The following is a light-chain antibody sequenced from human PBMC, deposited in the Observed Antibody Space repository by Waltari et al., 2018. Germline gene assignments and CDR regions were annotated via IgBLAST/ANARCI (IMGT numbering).Light chain of an antibody. CDR1: QSVSSH. CDR2: DAS. Sequence: EIVFTHSPATLSFSPGERAPLSCRASQSVSSHLAWYQQKPGQSPRLLIYDASNRATGIPARFSGSGSGTDFTLTISSLEPEDFAVYYCQQRRNWPLTFGQGTRLEIK. V-gene: IGKV3-11*01. J-gene: IGKJ5*01. CDR3: QQRRNWPLT.